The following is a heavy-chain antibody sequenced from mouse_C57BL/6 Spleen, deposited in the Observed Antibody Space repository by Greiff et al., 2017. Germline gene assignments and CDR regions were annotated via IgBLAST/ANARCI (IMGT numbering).Heavy chain of an antibody. Sequence: QVQLKESGAELARPGASVKMSCKASGYTFTSYTMHWVKQRPGQGLEWIGYINPSSGYTNYNQKFKDKATLTADKSSSTAYMQLSSLTSEDSAVYYCARRSNYGYFDVWGTGTTVTVSS. J-gene: IGHJ1*03. D-gene: IGHD2-5*01. CDR1: GYTFTSYT. V-gene: IGHV1-4*01. CDR2: INPSSGYT. CDR3: ARRSNYGYFDV.